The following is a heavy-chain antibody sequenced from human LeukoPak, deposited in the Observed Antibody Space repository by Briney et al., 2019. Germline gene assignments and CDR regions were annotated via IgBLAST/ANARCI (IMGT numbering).Heavy chain of an antibody. CDR3: AKAQGGYSYFDY. CDR2: ISGSGGST. CDR1: GFTFRSSA. V-gene: IGHV3-23*01. D-gene: IGHD3-22*01. Sequence: GGSLRLSCAASGFTFRSSAMSWVRQAPGKGLEWVSGISGSGGSTFNADSVKGRFTISRDNSKNTLYLQMNSLRAEDTAVYYYAKAQGGYSYFDYWGQGTLVTVSS. J-gene: IGHJ4*02.